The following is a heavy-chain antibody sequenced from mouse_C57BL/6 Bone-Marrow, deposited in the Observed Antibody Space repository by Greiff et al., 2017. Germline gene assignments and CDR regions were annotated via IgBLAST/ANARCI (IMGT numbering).Heavy chain of an antibody. V-gene: IGHV1-26*01. Sequence: VQLQQSGPELVKPGASVKISCKASGYTFTDYYMNWVKQSHGKSLEWIGDINPNNGGTSYNQKFKGKATLTVAKSSSTAYMELRSLTSEDSAVYYCARYPLYYYGSSYGYYAMDYWGQGTSVTVSS. CDR2: INPNNGGT. D-gene: IGHD1-1*01. J-gene: IGHJ4*01. CDR1: GYTFTDYY. CDR3: ARYPLYYYGSSYGYYAMDY.